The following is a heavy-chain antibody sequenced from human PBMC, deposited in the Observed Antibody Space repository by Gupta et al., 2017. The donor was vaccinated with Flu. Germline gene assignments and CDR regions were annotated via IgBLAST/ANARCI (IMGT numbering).Heavy chain of an antibody. J-gene: IGHJ3*02. V-gene: IGHV3-7*01. CDR3: ASEASGSYPEGAFDI. CDR1: GFTFSSYW. D-gene: IGHD1-26*01. Sequence: EVQLVESGGGLVQPGGSLRLSCAASGFTFSSYWMSWVRQAPGKGLEWVANIKQDGSEKYYVDSVKGRFTISRDNAKNSLYLQMNSLRAEDTAVYYCASEASGSYPEGAFDIWGQGTMVTVFS. CDR2: IKQDGSEK.